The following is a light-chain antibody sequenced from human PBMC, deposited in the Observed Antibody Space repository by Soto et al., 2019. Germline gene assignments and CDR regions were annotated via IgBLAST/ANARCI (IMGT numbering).Light chain of an antibody. J-gene: IGKJ2*01. V-gene: IGKV3-15*01. CDR3: QQYNKWPPYT. CDR2: GAS. Sequence: EIVMTQSPATLSVSPGERATLSCRASQSVSSNLAWYQQKPGQAPRLLIYGASTRATGIPARFSGSGSGTEFTRTISSLQSEDFAVSYCQQYNKWPPYTFGQGTKLEIK. CDR1: QSVSSN.